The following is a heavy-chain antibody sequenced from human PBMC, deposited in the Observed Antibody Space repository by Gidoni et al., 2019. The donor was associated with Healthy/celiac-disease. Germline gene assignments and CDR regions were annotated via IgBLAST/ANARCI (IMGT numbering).Heavy chain of an antibody. J-gene: IGHJ6*03. CDR3: AGGTTSSTSWQGYYYYYMDV. Sequence: QVQLQDSGPGLVKPSRTLPLTCPVSGGSISSSNLWSWIRQPPGKGLEWIGEIYHSGSTNYNPSLKSRVTISVDKSKNQFSLRLSSVTAADTAVYYGAGGTTSSTSWQGYYYYYMDVWGKGTTVTVSS. V-gene: IGHV4-4*02. CDR2: IYHSGST. CDR1: GGSISSSNL. D-gene: IGHD2-2*01.